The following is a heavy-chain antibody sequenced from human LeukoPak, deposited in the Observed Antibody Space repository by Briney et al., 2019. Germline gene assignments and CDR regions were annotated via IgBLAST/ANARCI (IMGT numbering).Heavy chain of an antibody. CDR1: GGTFSSYA. CDR3: ARNIVATIFSPFDY. CDR2: IIPIFGTA. V-gene: IGHV1-69*05. Sequence: ASVKVSCKASGGTFSSYAIGWVRQAPGQGLEWMGRIIPIFGTANYAQKFQGRVTITTDESTSTAYMELSSLRSEDTAVYYCARNIVATIFSPFDYWGQGTLATVSS. D-gene: IGHD5-12*01. J-gene: IGHJ4*02.